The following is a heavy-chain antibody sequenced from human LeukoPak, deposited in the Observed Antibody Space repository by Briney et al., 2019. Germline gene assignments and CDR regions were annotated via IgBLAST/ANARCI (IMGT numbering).Heavy chain of an antibody. Sequence: KPSETLSLTCTVSGGSISSSSYYWGWIRQPPGKGLEWIGSIYYSGSTYYNPSLKSRVTISVDTSKNQFSLKLSSVTAADTAVYYCARVTRGVGGLYYYYYGMDVWGQGTTVTVSS. D-gene: IGHD3-10*01. CDR3: ARVTRGVGGLYYYYYGMDV. J-gene: IGHJ6*02. CDR2: IYYSGST. V-gene: IGHV4-39*07. CDR1: GGSISSSSYY.